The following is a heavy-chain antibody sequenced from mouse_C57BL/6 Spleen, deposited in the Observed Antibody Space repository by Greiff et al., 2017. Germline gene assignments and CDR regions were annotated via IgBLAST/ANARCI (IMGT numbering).Heavy chain of an antibody. CDR1: GYSITSGYY. CDR3: AAYYSNSYYFDY. D-gene: IGHD2-5*01. J-gene: IGHJ2*01. Sequence: EVQLQQSGPGLVKPSQSLSLTCSVTGYSITSGYYWNWIRQFPGNKLEWMGYISYDGSNNYNPSLKNRISITRDTSKNQFFLKLNSVTTEDTATYYCAAYYSNSYYFDYWGQGTTLTVSS. CDR2: ISYDGSN. V-gene: IGHV3-6*01.